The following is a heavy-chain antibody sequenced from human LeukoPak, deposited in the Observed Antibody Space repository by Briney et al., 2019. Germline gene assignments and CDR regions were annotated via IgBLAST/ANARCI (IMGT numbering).Heavy chain of an antibody. CDR3: ARDSGYYDSSGYHYYYYGMDV. Sequence: GGSLRLSCAASGFTFSSYSMNWVRQAPGKGLEWVSSISSSSSYIYYADSVKGRFTISRDNAKNSLYLQMNSLRAEDTAVYYCARDSGYYDSSGYHYYYYGMDVWGQGTTVTVSS. CDR1: GFTFSSYS. V-gene: IGHV3-21*01. D-gene: IGHD3-22*01. J-gene: IGHJ6*02. CDR2: ISSSSSYI.